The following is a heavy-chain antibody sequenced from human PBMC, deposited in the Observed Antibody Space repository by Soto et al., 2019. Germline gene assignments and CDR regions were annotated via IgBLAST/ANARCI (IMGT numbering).Heavy chain of an antibody. CDR3: AREGYGGSYYGYGMDV. D-gene: IGHD1-26*01. V-gene: IGHV1-69*01. CDR1: GGTFSSYA. CDR2: IIPIFGTA. J-gene: IGHJ6*02. Sequence: QVQLVQSGAEVKKPGSSAKVSCKASGGTFSSYAISWVRQAPGQGLEWMGGIIPIFGTANYAQKFQGRVTITADESTSTAYMELSSLRSEDTAVYYCAREGYGGSYYGYGMDVWGQGTTVTVSS.